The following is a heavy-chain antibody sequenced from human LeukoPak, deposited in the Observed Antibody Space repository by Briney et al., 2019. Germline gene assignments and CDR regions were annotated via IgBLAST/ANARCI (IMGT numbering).Heavy chain of an antibody. J-gene: IGHJ4*02. V-gene: IGHV3-74*01. CDR3: SRTLVGASSKDPDY. CDR1: GFTFSSHW. Sequence: GSLRLSCAASGFTFSSHWMHWVRQAPGKGLVWVSRINSDGSCTIYADSVNGRFPLSQDNPNNTLYLQINSLRAEDTAVYYCSRTLVGASSKDPDYWGQGTLVTVSS. D-gene: IGHD1-26*01. CDR2: INSDGSCT.